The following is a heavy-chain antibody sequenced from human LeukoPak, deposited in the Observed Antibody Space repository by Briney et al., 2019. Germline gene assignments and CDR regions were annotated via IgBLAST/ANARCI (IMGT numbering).Heavy chain of an antibody. J-gene: IGHJ4*02. V-gene: IGHV4-59*01. CDR1: GGSISSYY. CDR2: IYYSGST. Sequence: SETLSLTCTVSGGSISSYYWSWIRQPPGKGLEWIGYIYYSGSTNYNPSLKSRVTISVDTSKNQFSLKLSSVTAADTAVYFCARTQSLYDTSGYGDWGQGTLVTVSS. CDR3: ARTQSLYDTSGYGD. D-gene: IGHD3-22*01.